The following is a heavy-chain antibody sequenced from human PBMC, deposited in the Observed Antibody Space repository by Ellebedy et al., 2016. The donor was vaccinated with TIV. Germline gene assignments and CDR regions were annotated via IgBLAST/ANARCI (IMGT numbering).Heavy chain of an antibody. V-gene: IGHV3-30-3*01. J-gene: IGHJ4*02. CDR2: ISYDGSNK. CDR1: GFTFSSYA. D-gene: IGHD5-12*01. CDR3: VRAPRGQYYFDY. Sequence: GESLKISXAASGFTFSSYAMHWVRQAPGKGLEWVAIISYDGSNKYYADSVKGRFTISRDNSKNTLYLEMNSLRAEDTAVYYCVRAPRGQYYFDYWGQGTLVTVSS.